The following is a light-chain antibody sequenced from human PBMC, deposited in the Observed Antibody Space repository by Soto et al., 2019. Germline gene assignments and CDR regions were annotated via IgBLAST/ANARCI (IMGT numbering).Light chain of an antibody. J-gene: IGKJ1*01. V-gene: IGKV3-20*01. CDR1: ETVNSNY. CDR2: GAS. CDR3: QQYGSSRT. Sequence: DIVFTQSPGTLSLSSGERATLSFRASETVNSNYLAWYQQKRGQAPRLLIYGASRRATGIPDRFSGSGSGTDFTLTITRLEPEDFAVYYCQQYGSSRTFGQGTKVDIK.